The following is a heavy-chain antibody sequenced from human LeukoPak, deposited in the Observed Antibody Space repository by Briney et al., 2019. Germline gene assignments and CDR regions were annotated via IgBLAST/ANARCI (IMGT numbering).Heavy chain of an antibody. V-gene: IGHV3-11*01. CDR2: ISSSGSTI. J-gene: IGHJ4*02. D-gene: IGHD5-18*01. CDR1: GFTSSDYY. CDR3: ARSLLRYSYAHFGY. Sequence: GGSLRLSCAASGFTSSDYYMSWIRQAPGKGLEWVSYISSSGSTIYYADSVKGRFTISRDNAKNSLYLQMNSLRAEDTAVYYCARSLLRYSYAHFGYWGQGTLVTVSS.